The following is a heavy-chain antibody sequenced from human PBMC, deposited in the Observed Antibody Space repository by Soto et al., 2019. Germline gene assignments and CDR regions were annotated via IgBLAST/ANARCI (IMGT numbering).Heavy chain of an antibody. CDR3: ARRDFYGSSGYYGY. Sequence: SETLSLTCAVSDGSISTSNWWTWVRQPPGKRLEWIGEISHGGTTNSNPSLKSRVTMSVDKSKNRFSLNLTSVTAADTAIYYCARRDFYGSSGYYGYWGQGILVTVSS. D-gene: IGHD3-22*01. CDR1: DGSISTSNW. CDR2: ISHGGTT. J-gene: IGHJ4*02. V-gene: IGHV4-4*02.